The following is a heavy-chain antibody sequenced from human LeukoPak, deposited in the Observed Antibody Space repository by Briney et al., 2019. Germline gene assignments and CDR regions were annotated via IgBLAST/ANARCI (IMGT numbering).Heavy chain of an antibody. Sequence: GRSLRLSCAASGFTFSSYAMSWVRQAPGKGLEWVSAISGSGGSTYYADSVKGRFTISRDNSKNTLYLQMNSLRAEDTAVYYCAKDLEYGDYGTMDVWGKGTTVTVSS. V-gene: IGHV3-23*01. CDR1: GFTFSSYA. CDR3: AKDLEYGDYGTMDV. CDR2: ISGSGGST. D-gene: IGHD4-17*01. J-gene: IGHJ6*03.